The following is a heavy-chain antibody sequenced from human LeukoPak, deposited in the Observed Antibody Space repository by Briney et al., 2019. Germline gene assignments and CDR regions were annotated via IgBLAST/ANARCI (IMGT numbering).Heavy chain of an antibody. CDR3: VSFYETY. V-gene: IGHV3-23*01. CDR2: FSGSSGST. D-gene: IGHD2-2*01. Sequence: GGSLRLSCAASGFTFSNYAMSWVRQAPGKGLEWVSAFSGSSGSTYYADSVKGRFTISRDNSKNTLYLQLNSLRAEDTAVYYCVSFYETYWGRGTLVTVSS. CDR1: GFTFSNYA. J-gene: IGHJ4*02.